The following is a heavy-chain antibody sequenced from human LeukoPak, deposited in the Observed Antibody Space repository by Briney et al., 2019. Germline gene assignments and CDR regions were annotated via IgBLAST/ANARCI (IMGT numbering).Heavy chain of an antibody. V-gene: IGHV5-51*01. CDR2: IYPGDSDT. CDR1: GYSFTSYW. J-gene: IGHJ4*02. Sequence: GESLKISCKGSGYSFTSYWIGWVLQMPGKGLEWMGIIYPGDSDTRYSPSFQGQVTISADKSISTAYLQWSSLKASDTAMYYCARPAKAGYSYGYRSSYYFDYWGQGTLVTVSS. D-gene: IGHD5-18*01. CDR3: ARPAKAGYSYGYRSSYYFDY.